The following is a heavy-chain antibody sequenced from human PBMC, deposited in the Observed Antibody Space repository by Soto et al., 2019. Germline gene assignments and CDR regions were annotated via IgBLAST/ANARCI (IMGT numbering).Heavy chain of an antibody. CDR3: ARVFPSYQAFNYFDP. Sequence: SETLSLTCTVSGGSISSSYWSWLRQPPGKGLEWIGYIFYSGSTHYNPSLRSRVTISVDTSKNQFSLKVSSVTAADTAVYYCARVFPSYQAFNYFDPWGQGALVTV. CDR1: GGSISSSY. CDR2: IFYSGST. J-gene: IGHJ5*02. D-gene: IGHD2-2*01. V-gene: IGHV4-59*01.